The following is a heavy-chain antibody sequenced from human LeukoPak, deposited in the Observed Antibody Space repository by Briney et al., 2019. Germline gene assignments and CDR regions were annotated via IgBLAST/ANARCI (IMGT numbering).Heavy chain of an antibody. J-gene: IGHJ6*03. CDR2: ISYDGSNK. D-gene: IGHD2-2*01. Sequence: GGSLRLSCAASGFTFSSYAMHWVRQAPGKGLEWVAVISYDGSNKYYADSVKGQFTISRDNSKNTLYLQMNSLRAEDTAVYYCASDCSSTSCHGYYYYMDVWGKGTTVTVSS. CDR3: ASDCSSTSCHGYYYYMDV. CDR1: GFTFSSYA. V-gene: IGHV3-30-3*01.